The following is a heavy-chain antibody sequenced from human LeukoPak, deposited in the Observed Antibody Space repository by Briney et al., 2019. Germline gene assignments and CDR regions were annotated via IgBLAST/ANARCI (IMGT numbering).Heavy chain of an antibody. V-gene: IGHV3-48*01. J-gene: IGHJ4*02. D-gene: IGHD3-3*01. CDR1: GFTFSSFA. CDR2: ISSSSSTI. Sequence: GGSLRLSCAASGFTFSSFAMSWVRQAPGKGLEWISYISSSSSTIYYAVSVKGRFTISRDNAKNSLYLQLNSLRAEDTAVYYCATGGFLEWSDYWGQGTLVTVSS. CDR3: ATGGFLEWSDY.